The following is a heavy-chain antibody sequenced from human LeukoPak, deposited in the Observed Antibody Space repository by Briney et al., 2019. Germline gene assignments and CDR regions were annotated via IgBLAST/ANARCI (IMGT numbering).Heavy chain of an antibody. CDR2: INSDGSRT. Sequence: GGSLRLPCAASGFTFSNYWMHWVRQAPGKGLVWVSRINSDGSRTTYSDSVKCRFTISRDNAKNTLYLQMNSLRAEDTAVYYCVRDEYGSESYWGQGTLVTVSS. D-gene: IGHD3-10*01. CDR3: VRDEYGSESY. V-gene: IGHV3-74*01. J-gene: IGHJ4*02. CDR1: GFTFSNYW.